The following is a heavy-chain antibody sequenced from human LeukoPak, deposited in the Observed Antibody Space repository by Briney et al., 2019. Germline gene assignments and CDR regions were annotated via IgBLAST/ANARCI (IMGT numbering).Heavy chain of an antibody. CDR1: GYTFTSYD. J-gene: IGHJ6*02. D-gene: IGHD1-20*01. CDR3: ARGLITGTTTRSLLFDYYYYGMDV. CDR2: MNPNSGNT. Sequence: GASVKVSCKASGYTFTSYDINWVRQATGQGLEWMGWMNPNSGNTGYAQKFQGRVTMTRNTSISTAYMELSSLRSEDTAVYYCARGLITGTTTRSLLFDYYYYGMDVWGQGTTVTVSS. V-gene: IGHV1-8*01.